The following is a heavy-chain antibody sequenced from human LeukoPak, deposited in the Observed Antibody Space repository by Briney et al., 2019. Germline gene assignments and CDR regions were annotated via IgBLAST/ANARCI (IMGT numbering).Heavy chain of an antibody. D-gene: IGHD3-16*01. CDR3: ARVGLDGLDY. V-gene: IGHV4-34*01. CDR1: GGSFSGYH. J-gene: IGHJ4*02. CDR2: IYYSGST. Sequence: SETLSLTCAVYGGSFSGYHWSWIRQPRGKGLEWIGSIYYSGSTYYNPSLKSRVTISVDTSKNQFSLKLSSVTASDTAVYYCARVGLDGLDYWGQGNLVTVSS.